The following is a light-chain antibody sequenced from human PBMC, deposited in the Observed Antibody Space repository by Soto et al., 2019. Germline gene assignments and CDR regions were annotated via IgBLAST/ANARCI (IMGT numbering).Light chain of an antibody. Sequence: QSALTQPASVSGSPGQSITISCTGTSSDVGGYNYVSWYQQHPGKAPKLMIYDVSNRPSGVSTRFSGSKSGNTASLTISGPQAEDEADYYSSSYTSSRTPYVFGTGTKLTVL. CDR1: SSDVGGYNY. CDR3: SSYTSSRTPYV. J-gene: IGLJ1*01. CDR2: DVS. V-gene: IGLV2-14*01.